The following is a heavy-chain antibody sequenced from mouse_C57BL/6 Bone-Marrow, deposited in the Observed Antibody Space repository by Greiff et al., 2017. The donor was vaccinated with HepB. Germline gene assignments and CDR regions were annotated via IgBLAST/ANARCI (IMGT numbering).Heavy chain of an antibody. Sequence: QVQLQQSGPELVKPGASVKISCKASGYAFSSSWMNWVKQRPGKGLEWIGRIYPGDGDTNYTGKFKGKATLTADKSSSTAYMQLSSLTSEDSAVYFCARSVYGSSPAWFAYWGQGTLVTVSA. CDR3: ARSVYGSSPAWFAY. CDR1: GYAFSSSW. J-gene: IGHJ3*01. CDR2: IYPGDGDT. V-gene: IGHV1-82*01. D-gene: IGHD1-1*01.